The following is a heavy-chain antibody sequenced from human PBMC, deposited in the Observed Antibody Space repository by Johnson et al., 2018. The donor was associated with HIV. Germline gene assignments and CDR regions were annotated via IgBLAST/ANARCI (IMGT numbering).Heavy chain of an antibody. CDR3: TGSSSDAFDI. J-gene: IGHJ3*02. CDR2: ISYDGSNQ. CDR1: GFTFSSHD. Sequence: QMLLVESGGGVVQPGRSLRVSCGASGFTFSSHDMHWVRQAPGKGLEWVAVISYDGSNQYCADSGKGRFTISRDNSNKTVYLQMNSLKTEDTAVYYCTGSSSDAFDIWGQGTMVTVSS. V-gene: IGHV3-30*03. D-gene: IGHD6-13*01.